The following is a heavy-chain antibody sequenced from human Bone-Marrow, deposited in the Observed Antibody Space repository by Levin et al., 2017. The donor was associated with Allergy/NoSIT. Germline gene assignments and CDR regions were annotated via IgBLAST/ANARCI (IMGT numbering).Heavy chain of an antibody. V-gene: IGHV3-21*01. CDR1: GFTFSSYS. CDR2: ISSSSSYI. Sequence: GESLKISCAASGFTFSSYSMNWVRQAPGKGLEWVSSISSSSSYIYYADSVKGRFTISRDNAKNSLYLQMNSLRAEDTAVYYCARIVVVPAARDHWFDPWGQGTLVTVSS. J-gene: IGHJ5*02. D-gene: IGHD2-2*01. CDR3: ARIVVVPAARDHWFDP.